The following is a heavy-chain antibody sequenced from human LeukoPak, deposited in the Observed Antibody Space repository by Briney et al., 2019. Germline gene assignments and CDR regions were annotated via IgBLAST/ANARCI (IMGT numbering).Heavy chain of an antibody. CDR2: ISAYNGNT. D-gene: IGHD3-22*01. J-gene: IGHJ6*02. Sequence: ASVKVSCKASGYTFTSYGISWVRQAPGQGLEWMGWISAYNGNTNYAQKLQGRVTMTTDTSTSTAYMELSSLRSEDTAVYYCASTAPMMHYYYYYGMDVWGQGTTVTVSS. CDR3: ASTAPMMHYYYYYGMDV. V-gene: IGHV1-18*01. CDR1: GYTFTSYG.